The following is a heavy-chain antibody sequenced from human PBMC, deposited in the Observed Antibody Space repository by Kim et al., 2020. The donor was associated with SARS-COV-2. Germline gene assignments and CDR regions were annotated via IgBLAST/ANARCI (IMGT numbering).Heavy chain of an antibody. V-gene: IGHV4-59*08. CDR1: GGSLNSFY. CDR3: ARHPGASFDS. D-gene: IGHD3-10*01. Sequence: SETLSLTCTXSGGSLNSFYLSWIRQAPGQGLEWIGFVHIGGTTTYNSSLKSRVTISLDTSKSQFSLWLTSVIAADSAVYYCARHPGASFDSWGPGISVTVSS. J-gene: IGHJ4*02. CDR2: VHIGGTT.